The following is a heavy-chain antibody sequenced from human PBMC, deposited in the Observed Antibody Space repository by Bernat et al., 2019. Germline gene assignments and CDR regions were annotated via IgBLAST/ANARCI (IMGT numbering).Heavy chain of an antibody. V-gene: IGHV3-30*18. Sequence: QVQLVESGGGVVQPGRSLRLSCVASGFTFSSYGMHWVRQAPGKGLEWVAVISYDGSNKYYADSVKGRFTISRDNSKNTLYLQMNSLRAEDTAVYYCAKDLGYYDILTGYYYYYGMDVWGQGTTVTVSS. CDR2: ISYDGSNK. D-gene: IGHD3-9*01. CDR1: GFTFSSYG. CDR3: AKDLGYYDILTGYYYYYGMDV. J-gene: IGHJ6*02.